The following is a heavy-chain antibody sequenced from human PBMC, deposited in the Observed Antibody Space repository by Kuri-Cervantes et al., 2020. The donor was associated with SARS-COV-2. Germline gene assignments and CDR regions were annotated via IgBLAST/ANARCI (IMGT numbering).Heavy chain of an antibody. CDR1: GGSISSYY. Sequence: ESLKISCTVSGGSISSYYWSWIRQPPGKGLEWIGYIYYSGNSNYNPSLKSRVTISVDTSKNQFSLKLSSVTAADTAVYYCARTTSIAARDWFSYYYYMDVWGKGTTVTVSS. J-gene: IGHJ6*03. D-gene: IGHD6-6*01. CDR3: ARTTSIAARDWFSYYYYMDV. CDR2: IYYSGNS. V-gene: IGHV4-59*01.